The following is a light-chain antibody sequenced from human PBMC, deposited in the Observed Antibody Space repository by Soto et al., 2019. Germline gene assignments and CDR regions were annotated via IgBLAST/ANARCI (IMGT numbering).Light chain of an antibody. Sequence: QSVLTQQPSASGTPGQRVTISCSGSSSNIVAYTVHWYQQFPGAAPKLLIYSTDHRPSGVPGRFSGSKSGTSASLAISGLRSEDAAHYFWATWDDSLNGPLFGGGTKRTVL. CDR3: ATWDDSLNGPL. V-gene: IGLV1-44*01. J-gene: IGLJ2*01. CDR1: SSNIVAYT. CDR2: STD.